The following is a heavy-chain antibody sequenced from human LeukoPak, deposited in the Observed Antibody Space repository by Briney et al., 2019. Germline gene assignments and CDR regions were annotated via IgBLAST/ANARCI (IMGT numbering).Heavy chain of an antibody. D-gene: IGHD1-26*01. Sequence: PGGSLRLSCVASGFTFDDNDMSWVRQDPGKGLEWVSGINWNGGRTYYADSVKGRFTISRDNAKNSLSLQMNSLRAEDTAVYYCARDPYNGSYGDDYYYYMDVWGKGTTVTISS. CDR3: ARDPYNGSYGDDYYYYMDV. CDR1: GFTFDDND. CDR2: INWNGGRT. V-gene: IGHV3-20*04. J-gene: IGHJ6*03.